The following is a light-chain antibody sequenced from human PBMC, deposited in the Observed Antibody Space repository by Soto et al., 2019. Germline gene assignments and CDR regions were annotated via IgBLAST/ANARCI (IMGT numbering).Light chain of an antibody. Sequence: QSLRSQPASVSGSPGHSITISCTGTSRDIGSSNLVSWYQDHPGKAPKLIIYEATQRPSGISYRFSGSKSGNTASLTISGLQAEDEADYYCCSYAGSNTYVFGTGTKVTVL. CDR1: SRDIGSSNL. CDR3: CSYAGSNTYV. CDR2: EAT. J-gene: IGLJ1*01. V-gene: IGLV2-23*01.